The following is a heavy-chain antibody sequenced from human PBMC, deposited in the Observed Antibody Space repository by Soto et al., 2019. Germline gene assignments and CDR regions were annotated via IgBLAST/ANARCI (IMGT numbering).Heavy chain of an antibody. J-gene: IGHJ4*02. D-gene: IGHD2-2*01. CDR3: AKERTSTSCCNGFDY. V-gene: IGHV3-23*01. CDR2: MDGRGGGT. CDR1: GFTFSTYA. Sequence: PGGSLRLSCAASGFTFSTYAMSWVRQAPGKGLEWVSTMDGRGGGTYYADSVKGRFTISRDDSKNTLYLQVDSLRVEDTAIYYCAKERTSTSCCNGFDYWGQGTLVTVSS.